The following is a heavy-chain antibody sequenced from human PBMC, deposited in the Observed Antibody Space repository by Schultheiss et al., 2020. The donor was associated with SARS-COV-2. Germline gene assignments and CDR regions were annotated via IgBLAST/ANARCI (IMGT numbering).Heavy chain of an antibody. D-gene: IGHD3-22*01. CDR1: GGSISSYY. V-gene: IGHV4-59*01. J-gene: IGHJ6*02. Sequence: SETLSLTCTVSGGSISSYYWGWIRQHPGKGLEWIGYIYYSGSTYYNPSLKSLVTISVDTSKNQFSLKLSSVTAADTAVYYCARWADYYDSSAPMDVWGQGTTVTVSS. CDR2: IYYSGST. CDR3: ARWADYYDSSAPMDV.